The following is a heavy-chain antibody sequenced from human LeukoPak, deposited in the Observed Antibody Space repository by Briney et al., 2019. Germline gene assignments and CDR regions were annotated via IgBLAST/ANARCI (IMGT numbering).Heavy chain of an antibody. CDR2: ISYDSAIK. CDR1: GFTLSTDS. D-gene: IGHD3-3*01. CDR3: ARTAQFGVVEDAFNI. J-gene: IGHJ3*02. V-gene: IGHV3-48*01. Sequence: GRSLRLSCAASGFTLSTDSMNWVRQAPGKGLEWISYISYDSAIKYYADSVRGRLTISRDNAKNSLSLQMHSLRAEDTAVYYCARTAQFGVVEDAFNIWGQGTMVTVSS.